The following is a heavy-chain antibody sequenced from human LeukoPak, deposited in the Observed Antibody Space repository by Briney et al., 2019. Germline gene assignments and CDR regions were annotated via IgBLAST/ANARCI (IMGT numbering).Heavy chain of an antibody. CDR1: GLTFSSYA. CDR3: AKDMEDIVGGYFDD. V-gene: IGHV3-23*01. CDR2: ITGSGAST. D-gene: IGHD2-15*01. Sequence: TGGSLRLSCAASGLTFSSYAMSWVRQAPGKGLEWVSAITGSGASTYYADSVKGRFTISRDNSKNTLYLQMNSLRAEDTAVDYCAKDMEDIVGGYFDDWGQGTLVTVSS. J-gene: IGHJ4*02.